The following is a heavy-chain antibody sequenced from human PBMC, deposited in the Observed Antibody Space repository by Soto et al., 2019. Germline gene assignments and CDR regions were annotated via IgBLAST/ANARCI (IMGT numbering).Heavy chain of an antibody. CDR1: GFTLSRYT. Sequence: HPGGSLRLSCAAPGFTLSRYTMHWVRQTPGKGLEWVALNSWDGGTSAYADSVKGRFTVSRDNKKSFLYLQMDSLGPDDTVLYYCVKDGYNTGYYFTYYFDHWGQGA. J-gene: IGHJ4*02. CDR3: VKDGYNTGYYFTYYFDH. D-gene: IGHD3-22*01. V-gene: IGHV3-43*01. CDR2: NSWDGGTS.